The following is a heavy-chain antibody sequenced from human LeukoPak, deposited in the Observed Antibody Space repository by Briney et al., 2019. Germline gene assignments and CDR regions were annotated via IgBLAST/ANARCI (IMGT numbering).Heavy chain of an antibody. CDR1: GFSFSSYG. CDR3: ASGYSGYDIPFFDY. V-gene: IGHV3-NL1*01. D-gene: IGHD5-12*01. Sequence: GGSLRLSCAASGFSFSSYGMHWVRQAPGKGLEWVSVIYSGGSTYYADSVKGRFTISRDDSKNTLYLQMNSLRAEDTAVYYCASGYSGYDIPFFDYWGQGTLVTVSS. CDR2: IYSGGST. J-gene: IGHJ4*02.